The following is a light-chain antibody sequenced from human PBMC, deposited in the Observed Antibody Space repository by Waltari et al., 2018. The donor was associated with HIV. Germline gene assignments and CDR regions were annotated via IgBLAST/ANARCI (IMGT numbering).Light chain of an antibody. CDR2: DAT. Sequence: HSALTQPASVSGSPGQSISISCSGTGSDIGASDFVSWYQQHPGRPPKLIIYDATNRPSYVSARFSASKSGTTASLTITGLQDEDEADYFCSSFTTSQTYIFGSGSRVTVL. V-gene: IGLV2-14*03. J-gene: IGLJ1*01. CDR1: GSDIGASDF. CDR3: SSFTTSQTYI.